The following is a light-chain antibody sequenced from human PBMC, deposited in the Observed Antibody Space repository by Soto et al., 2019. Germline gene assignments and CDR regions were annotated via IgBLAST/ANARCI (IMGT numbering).Light chain of an antibody. V-gene: IGLV2-8*01. CDR3: SSYAGSDNYV. CDR2: EVS. J-gene: IGLJ1*01. CDR1: SSDVGGYNF. Sequence: QSVLTQPPSASGSPGQSVTISCTGTSSDVGGYNFVSWYQQYPGKAPKLMIYEVSKRPSGVPDRFSGSKSGNTASPTVSGLQAEDEADYYCSSYAGSDNYVFGTGTKVTVL.